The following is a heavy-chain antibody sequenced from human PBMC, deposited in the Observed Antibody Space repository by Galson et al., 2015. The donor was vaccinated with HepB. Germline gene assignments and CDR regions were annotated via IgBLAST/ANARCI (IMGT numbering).Heavy chain of an antibody. Sequence: SVKVSCKASGGTFSSYAISWVRQAPGQGLEWMGGIIPIFGTANYAQKFQGRVTITADESTSTAYMELSSLRSEDTAVYYCAEGLVPAAIWGPGFGYYYYGMDVWGQGTTVTVSS. CDR1: GGTFSSYA. CDR3: AEGLVPAAIWGPGFGYYYYGMDV. D-gene: IGHD2-2*02. CDR2: IIPIFGTA. J-gene: IGHJ6*02. V-gene: IGHV1-69*13.